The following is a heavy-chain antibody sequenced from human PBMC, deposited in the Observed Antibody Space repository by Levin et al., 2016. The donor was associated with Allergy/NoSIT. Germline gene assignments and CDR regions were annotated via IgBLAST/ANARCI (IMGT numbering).Heavy chain of an antibody. Sequence: WVRQAPGQGLEWMGWISAYNGNTNYAQKFQGRVTLTTGTSTSTAYMDLGSLRSDDTAVYYCAAGVLRTRFDYWGQGTLVTVSS. CDR2: ISAYNGNT. D-gene: IGHD3-3*01. J-gene: IGHJ4*02. CDR3: AAGVLRTRFDY. V-gene: IGHV1-18*01.